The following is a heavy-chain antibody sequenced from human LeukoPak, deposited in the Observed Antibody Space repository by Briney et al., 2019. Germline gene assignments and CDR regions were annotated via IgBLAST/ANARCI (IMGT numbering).Heavy chain of an antibody. V-gene: IGHV1-18*01. CDR3: ARGGILWFGELFDY. CDR2: ISAYNVNT. D-gene: IGHD3-10*01. CDR1: GYTFTSYG. J-gene: IGHJ4*02. Sequence: ASVKLSCKASGYTFTSYGISWVRRAPGQPRKGMGWISAYNVNTNYTQKLQARSTMTTDTSTSTAYMELRSLRSDDTDVYYCARGGILWFGELFDYWGQGTLVTVSS.